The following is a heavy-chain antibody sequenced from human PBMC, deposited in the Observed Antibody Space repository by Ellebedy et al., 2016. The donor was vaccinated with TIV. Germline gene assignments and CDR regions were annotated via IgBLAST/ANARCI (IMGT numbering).Heavy chain of an antibody. CDR2: INKDGSVK. Sequence: GESLKISCAASGLTLSNYWMHWVRQAPGKGLMWVARINKDGSVKNYADSAQGRFTISRDNAKDTLFLEMNSLRADDTAVYYCVPVGDPRGSDPWGQGTLVTVSS. CDR3: VPVGDPRGSDP. D-gene: IGHD3-16*01. J-gene: IGHJ5*02. V-gene: IGHV3-74*01. CDR1: GLTLSNYW.